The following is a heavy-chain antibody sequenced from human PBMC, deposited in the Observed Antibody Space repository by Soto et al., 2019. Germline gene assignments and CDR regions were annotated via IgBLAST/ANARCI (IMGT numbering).Heavy chain of an antibody. CDR1: GGTFSRLA. Sequence: QVQLVQSGAEVRKPGSSVKVSCKASGGTFSRLAISWVRQAPGQGLEWMGAIIPIFGTPNHAQKFQGRLTSTADEATSTVHMELSSLSSEDTAIYYCARGWGEDSSNYFYAYWGQGTLVIVSS. V-gene: IGHV1-69*01. CDR3: ARGWGEDSSNYFYAY. J-gene: IGHJ4*02. D-gene: IGHD3-22*01. CDR2: IIPIFGTP.